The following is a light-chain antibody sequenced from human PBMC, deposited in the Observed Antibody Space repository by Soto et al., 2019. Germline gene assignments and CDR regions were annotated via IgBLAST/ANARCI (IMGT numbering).Light chain of an antibody. V-gene: IGLV2-14*03. Sequence: QSVLTQPASVSGSPGQSITISCTGTSSDVGGYVYVSWYQQHPGKAPKLIIYGVTNRPSGVSNRFSGSKSGNTASLSISGLQAEDEADYYCSSYSDSNPLRGVFGGGTKLTVL. CDR2: GVT. CDR1: SSDVGGYVY. J-gene: IGLJ3*02. CDR3: SSYSDSNPLRGV.